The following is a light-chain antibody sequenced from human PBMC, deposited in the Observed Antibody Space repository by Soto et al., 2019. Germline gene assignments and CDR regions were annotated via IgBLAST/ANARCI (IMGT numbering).Light chain of an antibody. CDR3: QQYGSSPTT. V-gene: IGKV3-20*01. Sequence: ELLLTKSPGPLSLSPGERATLSCSASQSVTCKYTAWYQQIPGQARRLLFFGASIRAAGIPDRFSGSEAWADFTLTISRLEHEDSAVYHCQQYGSSPTTFGDGTKVDIK. J-gene: IGKJ1*01. CDR1: QSVTCKY. CDR2: GAS.